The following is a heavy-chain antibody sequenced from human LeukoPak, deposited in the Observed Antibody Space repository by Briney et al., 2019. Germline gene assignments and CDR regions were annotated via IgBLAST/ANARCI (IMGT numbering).Heavy chain of an antibody. J-gene: IGHJ4*02. CDR2: IYTSGST. V-gene: IGHV4-61*02. D-gene: IGHD1-1*01. CDR1: GDSISSGNYY. CDR3: ARGQRHRPDY. Sequence: SQTLSLTCTVSGDSISSGNYYWSWIRQPAGKGLEWTGRIYTSGSTNYNPSLKSRVTISVDTSKNQFSLKLSSVTAADTAVYYCARGQRHRPDYWGQGTLVTVSS.